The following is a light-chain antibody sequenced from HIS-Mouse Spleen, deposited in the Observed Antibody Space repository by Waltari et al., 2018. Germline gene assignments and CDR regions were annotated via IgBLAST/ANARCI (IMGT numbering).Light chain of an antibody. V-gene: IGLV2-8*01. CDR3: SSYAGSNNLV. CDR2: EVS. Sequence: QSALTPPPSASGSPGQSVTISRTGTSSDVGGYNYVSWYQQPPGKAPKLMIYEVSKRPSGVPVRFSGSKSGNTASLTVSGLQAEDEADYYCSSYAGSNNLVFGGGTKLTVL. J-gene: IGLJ2*01. CDR1: SSDVGGYNY.